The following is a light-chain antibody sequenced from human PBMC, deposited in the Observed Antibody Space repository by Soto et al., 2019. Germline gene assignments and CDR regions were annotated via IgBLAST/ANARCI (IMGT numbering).Light chain of an antibody. CDR1: QSVSSN. V-gene: IGKV3-15*01. Sequence: EIVMTQSPDTLSLSPGARGALSCRASQSVSSNFAWYQQKPGQAPPILLFGASTRATAIPPRFSGSRSGTTFTLTISSLQSEDFAVYYCQHYNNWLWTFGQGTKVDIK. CDR2: GAS. CDR3: QHYNNWLWT. J-gene: IGKJ1*01.